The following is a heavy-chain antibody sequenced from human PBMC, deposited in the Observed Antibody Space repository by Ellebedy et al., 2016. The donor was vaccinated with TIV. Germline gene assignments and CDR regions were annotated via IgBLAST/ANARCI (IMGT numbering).Heavy chain of an antibody. J-gene: IGHJ4*02. CDR2: IETAGDT. V-gene: IGHV3-13*01. D-gene: IGHD3-10*01. CDR1: GFSLSSHD. CDR3: TREGHSSGRSFDL. Sequence: GGSLRLXCAASGFSLSSHDMHWVRQSAGKGPEWVSNIETAGDTHYLDSVKGRFTISRENAKNSLYLEMNSLRPGDTAVYYCTREGHSSGRSFDLWGQGTLVTVSS.